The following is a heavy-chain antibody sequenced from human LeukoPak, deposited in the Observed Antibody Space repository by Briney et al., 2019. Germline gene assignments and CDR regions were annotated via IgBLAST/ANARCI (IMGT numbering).Heavy chain of an antibody. CDR2: ISGSGSNT. CDR3: AKGTYDSRGHFDY. D-gene: IGHD3-22*01. V-gene: IGHV3-23*01. J-gene: IGHJ4*02. CDR1: GFTFSSYA. Sequence: GGSLRLSCAASGFTFSSYAMTWVRQAPRKGLEWVSGISGSGSNTYYADSVKGRFTISRDNSKNTLYLQMNSLRAEDTAAYYCAKGTYDSRGHFDYWGQGTLVTVSS.